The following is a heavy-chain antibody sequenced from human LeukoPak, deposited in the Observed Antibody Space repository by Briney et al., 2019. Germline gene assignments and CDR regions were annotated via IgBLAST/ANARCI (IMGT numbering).Heavy chain of an antibody. CDR3: ARDVGASAPDAFDI. Sequence: GGSLRLSCTASGFTFSTYNMNWVRQAPGKGLEWVSSISTSSNYIYYADSVKGRFTTSRDNAKNSLYLQMNSLRVEDTDVYYCARDVGASAPDAFDIWGQGTMVTVSS. D-gene: IGHD1-26*01. V-gene: IGHV3-21*01. J-gene: IGHJ3*02. CDR1: GFTFSTYN. CDR2: ISTSSNYI.